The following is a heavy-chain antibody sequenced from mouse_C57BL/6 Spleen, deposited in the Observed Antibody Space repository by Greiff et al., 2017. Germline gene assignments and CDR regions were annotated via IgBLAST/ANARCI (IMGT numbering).Heavy chain of an antibody. CDR3: ARDHYGSRAMDY. V-gene: IGHV1-53*01. CDR1: GYTFTSYW. Sequence: QVQLQQPGTELVKPGASVKLSCKASGYTFTSYWMHWVKQRPGQGLEWIGNINPSNGGTNYNEKFKSKAPLTVDKSSSTAYMQLSSLTSEDSAVYYCARDHYGSRAMDYWGQGTSVTVSS. CDR2: INPSNGGT. D-gene: IGHD1-2*01. J-gene: IGHJ4*01.